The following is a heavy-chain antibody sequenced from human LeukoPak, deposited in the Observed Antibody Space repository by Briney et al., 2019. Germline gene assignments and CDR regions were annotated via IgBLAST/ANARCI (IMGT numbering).Heavy chain of an antibody. J-gene: IGHJ4*02. CDR3: ARDLSGWYGALGY. Sequence: ASVKVSCKTSGDTVNNYAISWIRQAPGQGLEWMGWINPNSGGTNYAQKFQGRVTMTRDTSISTAYMELSRLRSDDTAVYYCARDLSGWYGALGYWGQGTLVTVSS. D-gene: IGHD6-19*01. CDR1: GDTVNNYA. V-gene: IGHV1-2*02. CDR2: INPNSGGT.